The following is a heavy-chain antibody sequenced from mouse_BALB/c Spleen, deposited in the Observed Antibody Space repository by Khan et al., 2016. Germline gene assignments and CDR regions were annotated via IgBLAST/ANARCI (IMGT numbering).Heavy chain of an antibody. Sequence: QIQLVQSGPELKKPGKTVKISCKASGYTFTNYGMNWVKQAPGKGLKWMGWINTYSGESTYAADFKGRFAFSLETSANTAYLQINNLKNEDTATYFCARYRYYYGSSRYVDVWGAGTTVTVSS. CDR3: ARYRYYYGSSRYVDV. CDR1: GYTFTNYG. J-gene: IGHJ1*01. V-gene: IGHV9-3-1*01. CDR2: INTYSGES. D-gene: IGHD1-1*01.